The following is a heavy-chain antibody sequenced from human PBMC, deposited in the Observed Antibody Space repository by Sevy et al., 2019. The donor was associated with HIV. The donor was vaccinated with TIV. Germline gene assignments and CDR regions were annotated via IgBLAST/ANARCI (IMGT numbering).Heavy chain of an antibody. Sequence: GGSVRLSCAASGFTFSDYYMSWIRQAPGKGLEWVSYISSSGSTIYYADSVKGRFTISRDNAKNSLYLQMNSLRAEDTAVYYCARGGGYCSSTSCPLTYYYGMDVWGQGTTVTVSS. V-gene: IGHV3-11*01. CDR1: GFTFSDYY. CDR3: ARGGGYCSSTSCPLTYYYGMDV. J-gene: IGHJ6*02. D-gene: IGHD2-2*03. CDR2: ISSSGSTI.